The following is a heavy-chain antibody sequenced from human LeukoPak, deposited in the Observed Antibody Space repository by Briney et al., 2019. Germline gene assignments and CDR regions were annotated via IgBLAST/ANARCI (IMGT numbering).Heavy chain of an antibody. CDR1: GFTVSSNY. J-gene: IGHJ3*02. CDR2: IWYDGSNK. CDR3: ARSRVFLTWATGAFDI. D-gene: IGHD3-9*01. V-gene: IGHV3-33*08. Sequence: GGSLRLSCAASGFTVSSNYMSWVRQAPGKGLEWVAVIWYDGSNKYYADSVKGRFTISRDNSKNTLYLQMNSLRAEDTAVYYCARSRVFLTWATGAFDIWGQGTMVTVSS.